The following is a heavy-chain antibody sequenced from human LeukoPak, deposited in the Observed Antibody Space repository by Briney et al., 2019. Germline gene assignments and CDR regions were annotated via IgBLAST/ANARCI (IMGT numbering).Heavy chain of an antibody. V-gene: IGHV4-34*01. CDR2: INHSGST. CDR1: GGSFSGYY. Sequence: PSETLSLTCAVYGGSFSGYYWSWIRQPPGKGLERIGEINHSGSTNYNPSLKSRVTISVDTSKNQFSLKLSSVTAADTAVYYCARLGDDYDFWSGYSYYFDYWGQGTLVTVSS. J-gene: IGHJ4*02. CDR3: ARLGDDYDFWSGYSYYFDY. D-gene: IGHD3-3*01.